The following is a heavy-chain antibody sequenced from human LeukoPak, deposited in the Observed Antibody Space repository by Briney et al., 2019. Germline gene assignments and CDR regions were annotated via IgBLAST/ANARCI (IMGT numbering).Heavy chain of an antibody. Sequence: GGSLRLSCAASGFTFSNAWMSWVRQAPGKGLEWVGRIKSKTDGGTTDYAAPVKGRFTISRDDSKNTLYLQMNGLKTEDTAVYYCTANYYDSSGYYYKDYWGQGTLVTVSS. V-gene: IGHV3-15*01. CDR1: GFTFSNAW. CDR3: TANYYDSSGYYYKDY. J-gene: IGHJ4*02. D-gene: IGHD3-22*01. CDR2: IKSKTDGGTT.